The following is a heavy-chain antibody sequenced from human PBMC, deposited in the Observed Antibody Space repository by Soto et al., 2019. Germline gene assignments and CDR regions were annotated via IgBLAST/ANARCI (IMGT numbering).Heavy chain of an antibody. CDR1: GDSVSSNSAA. V-gene: IGHV6-1*01. J-gene: IGHJ6*02. CDR2: TYYRSKWYN. Sequence: SQTLSLTCAISGDSVSSNSAAWNWIRQSPSRGLEWLGRTYYRSKWYNDYAVSVKSRITINPDTSKNQFSLQLNSVTPEDTAVYYCARVEYSSSQSLESVLFRYYGMDVWGQGTTVTVSS. D-gene: IGHD6-13*01. CDR3: ARVEYSSSQSLESVLFRYYGMDV.